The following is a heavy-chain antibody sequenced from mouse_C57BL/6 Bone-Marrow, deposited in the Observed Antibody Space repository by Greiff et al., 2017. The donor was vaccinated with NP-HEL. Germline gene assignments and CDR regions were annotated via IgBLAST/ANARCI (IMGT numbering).Heavy chain of an antibody. V-gene: IGHV1-5*01. D-gene: IGHD2-3*01. CDR3: TNDGYCPAWFAY. Sequence: EVQRVESGTVLARPGASVKMSCKTSGYTFTSYWMHWVKQRPGQGLEWIGAIYPGNSDTSYNQKFKGKAKLTAVTSASTAYMELSSLTNEDSAVYYCTNDGYCPAWFAYWGQGTLVTVSA. CDR1: GYTFTSYW. J-gene: IGHJ3*01. CDR2: IYPGNSDT.